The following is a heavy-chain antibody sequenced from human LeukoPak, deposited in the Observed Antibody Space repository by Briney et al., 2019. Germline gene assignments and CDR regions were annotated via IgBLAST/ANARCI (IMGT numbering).Heavy chain of an antibody. CDR2: INLSTGDT. CDR3: AIWAGGNAPVASFDY. CDR1: GYILIGYY. V-gene: IGHV1-2*02. D-gene: IGHD3-16*01. J-gene: IGHJ4*02. Sequence: ASVKDSCKPSGYILIGYYRHWMRQAPGQGLEWMGWINLSTGDTNYAQKFQGRVTMTRDTSIRTAYMEMSRLRYDDTALYYCAIWAGGNAPVASFDYWGQGTLVTVSS.